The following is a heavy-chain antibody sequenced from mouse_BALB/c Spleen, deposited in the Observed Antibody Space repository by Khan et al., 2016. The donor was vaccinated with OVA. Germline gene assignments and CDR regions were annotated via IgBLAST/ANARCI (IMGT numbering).Heavy chain of an antibody. V-gene: IGHV3-8*02. CDR2: ISYSGST. Sequence: EVQLQQSGPSLVKPSQTLSLTCSVTGDSFTSCYRNWIRKFPGNKLEYMGYISYSGSTYYNPSLKSRISITRDTSKNQYYLQLNSETTEYTSTKYCARYDYGYAMDYWGQGTSVTVSA. J-gene: IGHJ4*01. CDR3: ARYDYGYAMDY. CDR1: GDSFTSCY. D-gene: IGHD1-1*01.